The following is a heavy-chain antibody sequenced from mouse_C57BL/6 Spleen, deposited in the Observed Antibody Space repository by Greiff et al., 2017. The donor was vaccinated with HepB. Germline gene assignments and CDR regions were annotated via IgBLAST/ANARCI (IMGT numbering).Heavy chain of an antibody. CDR3: DFITTVVATWDFDY. D-gene: IGHD1-1*01. J-gene: IGHJ2*01. CDR2: ISTYYGDA. CDR1: GYTFTDYA. Sequence: QVQLKESGPELVRPGVSVKISCKGSGYTFTDYAMHWVKQSHAKSLEWIGVISTYYGDASYNQKFKDKATMTVDKSSSTAYMELARLTSEDSAVYYCDFITTVVATWDFDYWGQGTTLTVSS. V-gene: IGHV1-67*01.